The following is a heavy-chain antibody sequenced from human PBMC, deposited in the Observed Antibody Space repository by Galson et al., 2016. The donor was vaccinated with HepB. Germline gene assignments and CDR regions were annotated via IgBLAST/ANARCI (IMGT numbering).Heavy chain of an antibody. Sequence: SVKVSCKASGYTFTSYYIHWVRQAPGQGLEWMGIINPRSGGTTYAQKFPGRVTMTRDTSTSTGYMELSSLRSDDTAVYYCAVYGSWSPVPDYWGQGTLVTVSS. CDR3: AVYGSWSPVPDY. CDR1: GYTFTSYY. CDR2: INPRSGGT. V-gene: IGHV1-46*01. D-gene: IGHD3-10*01. J-gene: IGHJ4*02.